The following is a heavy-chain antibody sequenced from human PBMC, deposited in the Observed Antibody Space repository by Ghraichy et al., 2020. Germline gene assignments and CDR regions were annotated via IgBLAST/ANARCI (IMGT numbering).Heavy chain of an antibody. J-gene: IGHJ4*02. V-gene: IGHV3-11*01. Sequence: GESLNISCAASGFTFSDYYMSWIRQAPGKGLEWVSYISSSGSTIYYADSVKGRFTISRDNAKNSLYLQMNSLRAEDTAVYYCARDRDYGDSTGCGYCGQGTLVTVSS. D-gene: IGHD4-17*01. CDR1: GFTFSDYY. CDR2: ISSSGSTI. CDR3: ARDRDYGDSTGCGY.